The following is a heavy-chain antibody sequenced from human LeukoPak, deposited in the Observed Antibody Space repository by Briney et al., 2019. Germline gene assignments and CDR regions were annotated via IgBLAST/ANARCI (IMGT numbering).Heavy chain of an antibody. CDR2: ISGDGGST. Sequence: GGSLRLSCAASRLTLDDFAMHWVRHAPGKGLEWVSLISGDGGSTYYADSAKGRFTISRDNSKNSLYLQMNSLRTEDTTLYYCAKDKGYWGQGTLVTVSS. J-gene: IGHJ4*02. V-gene: IGHV3-43*02. CDR3: AKDKGY. CDR1: RLTLDDFA.